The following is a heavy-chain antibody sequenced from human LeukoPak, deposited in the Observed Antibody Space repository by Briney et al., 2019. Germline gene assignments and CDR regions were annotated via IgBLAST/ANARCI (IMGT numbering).Heavy chain of an antibody. Sequence: PSQTLSLTCSVSGGSITSGSYYWSWIRQPAGKGLEWIGRVYTSGSTKYNPSLKSRVSLSVDTSRNQFSLNLTSVTAADTAVYYCVRHYYGSDMYYLDYWGQGALVTVSS. D-gene: IGHD3-10*01. J-gene: IGHJ4*02. V-gene: IGHV4-61*02. CDR3: VRHYYGSDMYYLDY. CDR1: GGSITSGSYY. CDR2: VYTSGST.